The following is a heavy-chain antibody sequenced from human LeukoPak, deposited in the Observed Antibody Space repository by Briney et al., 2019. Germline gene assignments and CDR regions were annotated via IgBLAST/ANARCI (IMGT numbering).Heavy chain of an antibody. CDR1: GFSLSEYG. V-gene: IGHV3-30*19. D-gene: IGHD3-22*01. CDR2: VSYDGGQK. CDR3: ARDRINMMVLGHDSGLDC. J-gene: IGHJ4*02. Sequence: GGSLRLSCVGSGFSLSEYGIHWVRQAPGKGLEWVAVVSYDGGQKYYADSVKGRFTISRETSRDTVSLEMNSLRVEDTAVYYCARDRINMMVLGHDSGLDCWGQGTLVTDSS.